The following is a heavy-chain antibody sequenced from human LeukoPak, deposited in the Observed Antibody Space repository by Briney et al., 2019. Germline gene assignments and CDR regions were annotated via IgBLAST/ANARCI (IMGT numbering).Heavy chain of an antibody. CDR2: IYYSGST. Sequence: SETLSLTCTVSGGSVSSGSYYWSWIRQPPGKGLEWIGYIYYSGSTNYNPSLKSRVTISVDTSKNQFSLKLSSVSAADTAVYYCARGRWELRLFDYWGQGTLVTVSS. CDR3: ARGRWELRLFDY. J-gene: IGHJ4*02. CDR1: GGSVSSGSYY. V-gene: IGHV4-61*01. D-gene: IGHD1-26*01.